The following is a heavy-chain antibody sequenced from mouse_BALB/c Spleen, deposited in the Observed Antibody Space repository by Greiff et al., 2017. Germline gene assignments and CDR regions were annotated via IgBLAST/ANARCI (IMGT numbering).Heavy chain of an antibody. Sequence: EVQLQQSGAELVKPGASVKLSCTASGFNIKDTYMHWVKQRPEQGLEWIGRIDPANGNTKYDPKFQGKATITADTSSNTAYLQLSSLTSEDTAVYYGACYYYGSSYWFAYWGKGTLVTVSA. CDR3: ACYYYGSSYWFAY. J-gene: IGHJ3*01. V-gene: IGHV14-3*02. CDR1: GFNIKDTY. D-gene: IGHD1-1*01. CDR2: IDPANGNT.